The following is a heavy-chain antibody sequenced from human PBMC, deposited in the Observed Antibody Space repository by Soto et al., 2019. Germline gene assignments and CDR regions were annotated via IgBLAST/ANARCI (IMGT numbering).Heavy chain of an antibody. Sequence: QVQLVESGGGVVQPGRSLRLSCAASGFIFNEYGMHWVRQAPGKGLEGVAVIWYDGSNKYYADSVKGRFTVSRDNSKNTMSLQMNSLRVEDTAVYYCARWGCSGSNCNLNQRSFDLWGQGTLVTVSS. CDR2: IWYDGSNK. CDR1: GFIFNEYG. CDR3: ARWGCSGSNCNLNQRSFDL. J-gene: IGHJ4*02. V-gene: IGHV3-33*03. D-gene: IGHD2-15*01.